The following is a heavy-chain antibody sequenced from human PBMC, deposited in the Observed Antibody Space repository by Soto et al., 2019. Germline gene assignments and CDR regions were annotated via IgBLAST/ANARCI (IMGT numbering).Heavy chain of an antibody. V-gene: IGHV3-23*01. D-gene: IGHD6-19*01. Sequence: GSLRLSCAASAASGFTSRFTFSRYAMSWIRQAPGRGLEWVSTISGSGADTYYANSVKGRFTISRDNSKSTLYLQMNSLRAEDTAVYYCAIIAVAGREVDYWGQGTLVTVSS. CDR1: GFTSRFTFSRYA. CDR2: ISGSGADT. CDR3: AIIAVAGREVDY. J-gene: IGHJ4*02.